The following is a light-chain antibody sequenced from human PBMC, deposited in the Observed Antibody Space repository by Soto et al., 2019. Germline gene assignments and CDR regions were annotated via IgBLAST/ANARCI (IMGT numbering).Light chain of an antibody. V-gene: IGLV2-11*01. Sequence: QSALTQPRSVSGSPGQSVTISCTGTSSDVGGYNYVSWYQQHPGEAPKLMIYDVGKRPSGVPDRFSGSKSGNTASLTISGLQDEDDADYYCCSYAGSYSWLFGGGTKVTVL. CDR1: SSDVGGYNY. J-gene: IGLJ3*02. CDR3: CSYAGSYSWL. CDR2: DVG.